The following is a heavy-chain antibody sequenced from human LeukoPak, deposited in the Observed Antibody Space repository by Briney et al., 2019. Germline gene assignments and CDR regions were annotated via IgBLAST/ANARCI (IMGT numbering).Heavy chain of an antibody. Sequence: PSQTLSLTCSVSGGSISSVPYYWGWIRQHPGKGLEWIGYVSYSGNTGYNPSLKSRVTISVDTSKNQFSLKLSSVTAADTAVYFCAREASYYYDSSGYRDAFDIWGQGTMVTVSS. CDR3: AREASYYYDSSGYRDAFDI. J-gene: IGHJ3*02. CDR1: GGSISSVPYY. V-gene: IGHV4-31*03. D-gene: IGHD3-22*01. CDR2: VSYSGNT.